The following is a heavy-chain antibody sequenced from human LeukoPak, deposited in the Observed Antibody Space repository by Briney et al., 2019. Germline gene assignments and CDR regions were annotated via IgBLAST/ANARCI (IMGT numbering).Heavy chain of an antibody. J-gene: IGHJ5*02. Sequence: SVKVSCKASGGTFSSYTISWVRQAPGQGLEWMGRIIPILGIANYAQKFQGRGTITADKSTSTAYMELSSLRSEDTAVYYCARESVPAAIFTAYWFDPWGQGTLVTVSS. CDR2: IIPILGIA. CDR3: ARESVPAAIFTAYWFDP. D-gene: IGHD2-2*01. CDR1: GGTFSSYT. V-gene: IGHV1-69*04.